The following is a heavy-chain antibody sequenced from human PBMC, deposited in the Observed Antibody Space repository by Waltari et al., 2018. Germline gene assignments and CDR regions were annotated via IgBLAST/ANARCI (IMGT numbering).Heavy chain of an antibody. V-gene: IGHV4-4*02. CDR2: IHGSGRT. CDR3: ARDRGRGLYLDS. D-gene: IGHD2-15*01. J-gene: IGHJ4*02. CDR1: GHSMNRNNW. Sequence: QLQQSGPGLVKPSDSLSPTCPVSGHSMNRNNWWSWVRQSPGKGLEWIGQIHGSGRTNYNPSLEGRVTVSIDTSNNQFSLKVSYATAADTAVYYCARDRGRGLYLDSWGQGSLVTVSP.